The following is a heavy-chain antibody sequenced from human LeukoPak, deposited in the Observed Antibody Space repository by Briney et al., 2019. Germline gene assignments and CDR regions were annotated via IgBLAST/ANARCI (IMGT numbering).Heavy chain of an antibody. Sequence: GESLKISCEGSGYSFTSYSIGWMRQMPGKCLEWMGLIYPGESDTRYSPSFQGQVTISDDKSISTAYLQWSNVKASDPAMYYCARHPPPGTYSCSWTQPRFDYWGQGTLVTVSS. CDR3: ARHPPPGTYSCSWTQPRFDY. J-gene: IGHJ4*02. V-gene: IGHV5-51*01. D-gene: IGHD6-13*01. CDR2: IYPGESDT. CDR1: GYSFTSYS.